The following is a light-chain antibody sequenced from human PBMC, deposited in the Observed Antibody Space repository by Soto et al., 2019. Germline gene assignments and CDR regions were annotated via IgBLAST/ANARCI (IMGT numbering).Light chain of an antibody. CDR3: QQYFSYPLT. J-gene: IGKJ4*01. V-gene: IGKV1-8*01. CDR1: QGISSH. Sequence: AIRMTQSPAAFSASTGDRVTITCRASQGISSHLAWYQVKPGKAPRLLIYTASCLESGVPSRISGSGSAKYFPLTISSLQSEDFAVYYCQQYFSYPLTFGRGTKVEIK. CDR2: TAS.